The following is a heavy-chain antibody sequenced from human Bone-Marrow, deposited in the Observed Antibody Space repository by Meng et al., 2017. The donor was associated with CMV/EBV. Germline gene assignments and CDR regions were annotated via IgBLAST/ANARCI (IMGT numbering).Heavy chain of an antibody. CDR1: GFTVSSNY. CDR3: AKETTDVDSGMDV. Sequence: GESLKISCAASGFTVSSNYMSWVRQAPGKGLEWVSVIYSGGSTYYADSVKGRFIMSREYSRNIVYLHMNTLRPEDTAVYYCAKETTDVDSGMDVWGQGTTVTVSS. J-gene: IGHJ6*02. CDR2: IYSGGST. V-gene: IGHV3-53*01. D-gene: IGHD4-17*01.